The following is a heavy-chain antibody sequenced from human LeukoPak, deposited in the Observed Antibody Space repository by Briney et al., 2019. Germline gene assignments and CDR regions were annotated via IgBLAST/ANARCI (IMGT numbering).Heavy chain of an antibody. J-gene: IGHJ4*02. D-gene: IGHD6-19*01. CDR1: GFTFSSYA. CDR2: ILYDGSNK. V-gene: IGHV3-30-3*01. Sequence: PGGSLRLSCVASGFTFSSYAMHWVRQAPGKGLEWVAVILYDGSNKYYADSVKGRFTISRDNSQNTLCLQMSSLRTDDTAVYYCGRDRAYSSGWTEFDYWGQGTLVTVSS. CDR3: GRDRAYSSGWTEFDY.